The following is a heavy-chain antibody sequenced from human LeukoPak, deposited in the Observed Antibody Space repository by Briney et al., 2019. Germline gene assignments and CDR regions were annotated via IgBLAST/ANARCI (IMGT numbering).Heavy chain of an antibody. CDR1: GGTFSGYA. D-gene: IGHD2-8*01. V-gene: IGHV1-69*05. CDR2: IIPIFGTA. J-gene: IGHJ5*02. CDR3: ARDGPYCTNGVCHWGLRWFDP. Sequence: SVKVSCKASGGTFSGYAISWVRQAPGQGLEWMGRIIPIFGTANYAQKFQGRVTITTDESTSTAYMELSSLRSEDTAVYYCARDGPYCTNGVCHWGLRWFDPWGQGTLVTVSS.